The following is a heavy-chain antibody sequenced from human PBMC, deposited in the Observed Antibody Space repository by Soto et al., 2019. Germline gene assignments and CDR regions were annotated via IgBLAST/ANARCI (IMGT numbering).Heavy chain of an antibody. J-gene: IGHJ5*02. Sequence: QVQLLQSGAEVKKPGASVKVSCKTSGYTFNTYGITWVRQAPGQGLELMGWISAYDGKTTYAEKFQGRVTMTTDTSTSTAYMELRSLRSDDTAVYYCARDPHEFWTSYWFDPWGQGTPVTVSS. CDR1: GYTFNTYG. CDR3: ARDPHEFWTSYWFDP. CDR2: ISAYDGKT. V-gene: IGHV1-18*01. D-gene: IGHD3-3*01.